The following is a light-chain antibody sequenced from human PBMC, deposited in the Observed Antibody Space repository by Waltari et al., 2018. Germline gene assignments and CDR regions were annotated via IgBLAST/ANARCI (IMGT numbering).Light chain of an antibody. Sequence: QSVVTQQPSASGTPGQRVTISCSGSRSNIGGNTVSWYQQFPGAAPNLLIYSDTQRPSGVPDRFSGSKSGTSAYLAINGLQSEDEADYFCAAWEDRLNGVVFGGGTKVTVL. CDR2: SDT. CDR3: AAWEDRLNGVV. CDR1: RSNIGGNT. V-gene: IGLV1-44*01. J-gene: IGLJ2*01.